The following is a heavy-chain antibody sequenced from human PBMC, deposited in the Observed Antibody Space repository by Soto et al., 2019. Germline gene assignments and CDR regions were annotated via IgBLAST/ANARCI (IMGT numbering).Heavy chain of an antibody. Sequence: GESLKISCKGSGYNFAGYWIAWVRQMPGKGLELMGIIYPSDSDTRYRPSFQRQVTISADTSISSAYLQWSSLRASDTAMYYCARGGVSTRTFDYWGQGPPVTVSS. D-gene: IGHD3-3*01. CDR2: IYPSDSDT. CDR1: GYNFAGYW. J-gene: IGHJ4*02. V-gene: IGHV5-51*01. CDR3: ARGGVSTRTFDY.